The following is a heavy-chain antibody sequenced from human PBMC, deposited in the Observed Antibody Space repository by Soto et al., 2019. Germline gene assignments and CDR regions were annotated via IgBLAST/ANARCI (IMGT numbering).Heavy chain of an antibody. J-gene: IGHJ6*02. CDR1: GGSFSGYY. D-gene: IGHD2-2*01. Sequence: PSETLSLTCAVFGGSFSGYYWNWIRQAPGKGLEWIGEINHSGSTNYYWSLKSRVTISVDTSRNQFSLKLNSVTAADTAVYYCARDFSISTSCMRPVCYYYYGMDVWGQGTTVTVSS. CDR2: INHSGST. V-gene: IGHV4-34*01. CDR3: ARDFSISTSCMRPVCYYYYGMDV.